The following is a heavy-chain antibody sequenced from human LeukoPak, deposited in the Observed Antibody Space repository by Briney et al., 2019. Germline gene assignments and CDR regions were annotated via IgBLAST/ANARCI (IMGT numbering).Heavy chain of an antibody. V-gene: IGHV3-66*02. J-gene: IGHJ1*01. CDR1: GFTVSSNY. Sequence: GGSLRLSCAASGFTVSSNYMSWVRQTPGKGLEWVSVIYSGGSTYYADSVKGRFTISRDNSKNTLYLQMNSLRAEDTAVYYCARDSAWGVWSGSFQHWGQGTLVTVSS. CDR2: IYSGGST. D-gene: IGHD3-3*01. CDR3: ARDSAWGVWSGSFQH.